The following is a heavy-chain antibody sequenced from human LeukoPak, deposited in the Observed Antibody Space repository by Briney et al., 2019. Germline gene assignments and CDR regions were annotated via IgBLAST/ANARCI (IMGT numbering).Heavy chain of an antibody. Sequence: GGSLRLSCAAPGFTVSSNYMSWVRQAPGKGLEWVAVISYDGSNKYYADSVKGRFTISRDNSKNTLYLQMNSLRAEDTAVYHCASMGDGYNPNPFDYWGQGTLVTVSS. D-gene: IGHD5-24*01. CDR2: ISYDGSNK. CDR1: GFTVSSNY. V-gene: IGHV3-30*03. CDR3: ASMGDGYNPNPFDY. J-gene: IGHJ4*01.